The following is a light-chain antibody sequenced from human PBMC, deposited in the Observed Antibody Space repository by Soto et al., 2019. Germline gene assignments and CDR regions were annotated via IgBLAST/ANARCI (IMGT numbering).Light chain of an antibody. CDR3: QAWDSSTFAV. V-gene: IGLV3-1*01. CDR1: KLGDKY. CDR2: QDS. J-gene: IGLJ7*01. Sequence: SYELTQPPSVSVSPGQTASITCSGDKLGDKYACWYQQKPGQSPVLLIYQDSKRPSGIPERFSGSNSGNTATLTISGTQAMDEADYYCQAWDSSTFAVFGGGTQLTVL.